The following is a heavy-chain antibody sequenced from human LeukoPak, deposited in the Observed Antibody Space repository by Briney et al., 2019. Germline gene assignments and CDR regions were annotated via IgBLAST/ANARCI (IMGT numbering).Heavy chain of an antibody. CDR3: ARGGQGRIAVADGGFDY. J-gene: IGHJ4*02. D-gene: IGHD6-19*01. CDR1: GDSISGSSDY. Sequence: SSETLSLTCTVSGDSISGSSDYWGWIRQPQGKGLEWIGSIYYSGSTYYNPSLKSRVTISVDTSKNQFSLKLSSVTAADTAVYYCARGGQGRIAVADGGFDYWGQGTLVTVSS. CDR2: IYYSGST. V-gene: IGHV4-39*07.